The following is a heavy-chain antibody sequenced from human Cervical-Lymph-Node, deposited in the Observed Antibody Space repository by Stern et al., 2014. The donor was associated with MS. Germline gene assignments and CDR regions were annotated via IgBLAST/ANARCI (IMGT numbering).Heavy chain of an antibody. D-gene: IGHD4/OR15-4a*01. J-gene: IGHJ5*02. V-gene: IGHV4-31*03. CDR2: IYFTGKT. CDR3: AKAGHSNYNWFDP. CDR1: GASLISGGFY. Sequence: QVQLVESGPGLVKPSQTLSLTCTVSGASLISGGFYWSWIRQHPGKGLEWIGHIYFTGKTYFNPSLKSRATMSVDTSKSQFSLKLSSVTAADTAVYYCAKAGHSNYNWFDPWGQGALVTVSS.